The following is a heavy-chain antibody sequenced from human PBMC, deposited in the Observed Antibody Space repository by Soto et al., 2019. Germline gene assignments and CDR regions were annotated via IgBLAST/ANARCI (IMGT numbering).Heavy chain of an antibody. Sequence: PSETLSLTCAVSGASISSGWWTWVRQPPGKGLEWIGETLYSGRTNYNSSLNSRVTISIDKSKKQFSLNLSSVTAADTAVYYCARDLHDYSVWGQGTLVTV. CDR1: GASISSGW. D-gene: IGHD4-17*01. V-gene: IGHV4-4*02. CDR3: ARDLHDYSV. J-gene: IGHJ4*02. CDR2: TLYSGRT.